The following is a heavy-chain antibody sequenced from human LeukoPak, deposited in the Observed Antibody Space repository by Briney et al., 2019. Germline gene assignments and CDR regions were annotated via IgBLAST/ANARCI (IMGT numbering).Heavy chain of an antibody. Sequence: ASVKVSCKASGGTFSSYTISWVRQAPGQRLEWMGRIIPILGIANYAQKFQGRVTITADKSTSTAYMELSSLRSEDTAVYYCARGGSQPSDYWGQGTLVTVSS. CDR2: IIPILGIA. CDR3: ARGGSQPSDY. J-gene: IGHJ4*02. CDR1: GGTFSSYT. V-gene: IGHV1-69*02. D-gene: IGHD3-10*01.